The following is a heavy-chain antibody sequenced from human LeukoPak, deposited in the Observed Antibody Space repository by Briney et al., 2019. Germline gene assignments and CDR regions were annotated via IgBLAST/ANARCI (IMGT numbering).Heavy chain of an antibody. Sequence: SETLSLTCTVSGGSISSSSYYWGWIRQPPGKGLEWIGSIYYSGSTYYNPSLKSRVTISVDTSKNQFSLKLSSVTAADTAVYYCAGHAHDGAVAAPISNWFDPWGQGTLVTVSS. CDR2: IYYSGST. J-gene: IGHJ5*02. CDR1: GGSISSSSYY. CDR3: AGHAHDGAVAAPISNWFDP. V-gene: IGHV4-39*01. D-gene: IGHD6-19*01.